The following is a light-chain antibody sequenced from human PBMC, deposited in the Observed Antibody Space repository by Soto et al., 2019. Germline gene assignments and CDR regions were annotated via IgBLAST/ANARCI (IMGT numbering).Light chain of an antibody. V-gene: IGLV2-8*01. Sequence: QSVLTQPPSASGSPGQSVTISCIGTSSDVGGYNYVSWYQQHPGKAPKFMIYEVSKRPSGVPDRFSGSKSGNTASLTVSGLQAEDEADYYCSSYAGSNNVVFGGGTKLTVL. J-gene: IGLJ2*01. CDR3: SSYAGSNNVV. CDR1: SSDVGGYNY. CDR2: EVS.